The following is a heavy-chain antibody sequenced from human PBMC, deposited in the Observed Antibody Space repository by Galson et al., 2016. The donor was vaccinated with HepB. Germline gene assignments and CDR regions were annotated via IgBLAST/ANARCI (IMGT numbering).Heavy chain of an antibody. Sequence: SLRLSCAASGFTFSSYGMHWVRQAPGKGLEWAAVIWYDGSKEYYADSVKGRFTISRDNSKNTLFLQMNSLRAEDTAVYYCAREGGGFCSGGGSCYPYTFDLWGQGTLVTVSS. J-gene: IGHJ5*02. CDR3: AREGGGFCSGGGSCYPYTFDL. CDR2: IWYDGSKE. D-gene: IGHD2-15*01. CDR1: GFTFSSYG. V-gene: IGHV3-33*08.